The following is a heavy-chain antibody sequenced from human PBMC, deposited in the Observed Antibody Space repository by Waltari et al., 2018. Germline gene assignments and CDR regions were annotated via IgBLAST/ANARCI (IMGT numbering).Heavy chain of an antibody. CDR3: ARERKIQRARAYFDY. CDR2: ISSSRSYI. Sequence: EVQLVESGGGLVKPGGSLRLSCAASGFTFSSYSMNWVRQAPGKGLEWVSSISSSRSYIYYADSVKGRFTISRDNAKNSMYLQMNSLRAEDTAVYYCARERKIQRARAYFDYWGQGTLVTVSS. V-gene: IGHV3-21*01. CDR1: GFTFSSYS. J-gene: IGHJ4*02.